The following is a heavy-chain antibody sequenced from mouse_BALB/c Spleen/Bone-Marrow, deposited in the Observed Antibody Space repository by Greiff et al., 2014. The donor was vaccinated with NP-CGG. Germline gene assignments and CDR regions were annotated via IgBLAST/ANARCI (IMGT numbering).Heavy chain of an antibody. CDR1: GFNIKDTY. Sequence: EVQLQQSGAELVKPGASVKLSCTASGFNIKDTYMHWVKQRPEQGLEWIGRIDPANGNTKYDPKFQGKATITADTSSNTAYLQLSSLTSEDTAVYYCARYYYGSSYFHYWGQGTTLTVSS. V-gene: IGHV14-3*02. J-gene: IGHJ2*01. CDR2: IDPANGNT. D-gene: IGHD1-1*01. CDR3: ARYYYGSSYFHY.